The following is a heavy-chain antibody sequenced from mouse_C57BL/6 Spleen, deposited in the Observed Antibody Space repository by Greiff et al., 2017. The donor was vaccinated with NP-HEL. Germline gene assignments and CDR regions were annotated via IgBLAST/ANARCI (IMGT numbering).Heavy chain of an antibody. J-gene: IGHJ3*01. Sequence: QVQLQQPGAELVRPGSSVKLSCKASGYTFTSYWMHWVKQRPIQGLEWIGNIDPSDSETHYNQKFKDKATLTVDKSSSTAYMQLSSLTSEDSAVYYCARGVYGSSPFAYWGQGTLVTVSA. CDR2: IDPSDSET. CDR3: ARGVYGSSPFAY. D-gene: IGHD1-1*01. V-gene: IGHV1-52*01. CDR1: GYTFTSYW.